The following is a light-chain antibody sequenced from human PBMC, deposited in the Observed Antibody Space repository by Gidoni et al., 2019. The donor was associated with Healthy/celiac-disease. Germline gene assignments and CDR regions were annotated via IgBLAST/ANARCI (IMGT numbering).Light chain of an antibody. V-gene: IGKV3-20*01. Sequence: DMVLTQSPGTLSLSPGERATLPCRASQSVSSSYLAWYQQKPGQAPRLLIYGASSRATGIPDRFSGSGSGTDFTLTISRLEPEDFAVYYCQQYGSSPTFGPGTKVDIK. CDR1: QSVSSSY. CDR3: QQYGSSPT. CDR2: GAS. J-gene: IGKJ3*01.